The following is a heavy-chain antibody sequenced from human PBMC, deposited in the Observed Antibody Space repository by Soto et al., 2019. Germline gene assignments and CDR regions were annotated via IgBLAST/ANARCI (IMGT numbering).Heavy chain of an antibody. CDR1: GGTFSSYA. V-gene: IGHV1-69*01. CDR2: IIPIFGTA. D-gene: IGHD5-12*01. Sequence: QVQLVQSGAEVKKPGSSVKVSCKASGGTFSSYAISWVRQAHGQGLEWMGGIIPIFGTANYAQKFQGRVTITADESTSTAYMERSSMRSEDTAVYYCAREWDGYNSIDYWGQGTLVTVSS. J-gene: IGHJ4*02. CDR3: AREWDGYNSIDY.